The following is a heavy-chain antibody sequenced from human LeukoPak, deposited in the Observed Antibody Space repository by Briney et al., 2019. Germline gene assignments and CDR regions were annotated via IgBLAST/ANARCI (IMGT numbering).Heavy chain of an antibody. Sequence: SETLSLTCTVSGGSVSSGDYYWSWIRQPPGKGLEWIGYIYYSGSTYYNPSLKSRVTIPVDTSKNQFSLKLSSVTAADTAVYYCARADSSSWNDAFDIWGQGTMVTVSS. CDR1: GGSVSSGDYY. J-gene: IGHJ3*02. CDR3: ARADSSSWNDAFDI. D-gene: IGHD6-13*01. CDR2: IYYSGST. V-gene: IGHV4-30-4*08.